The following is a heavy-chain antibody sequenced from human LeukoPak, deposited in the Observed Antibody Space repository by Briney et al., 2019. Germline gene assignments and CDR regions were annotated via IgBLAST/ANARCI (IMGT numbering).Heavy chain of an antibody. CDR3: ARDRTSSYWGQGIYCTNGVCYYTNWFDP. Sequence: ASVKVSCKASGYTFTGYYMHWVRQAPGQGLEWMGRINPNSGGTNYAQKFQGRVTMTRDTSISTAYMELSRLRSDDTAVYYCARDRTSSYWGQGIYCTNGVCYYTNWFDPWGQGTLVTVSS. D-gene: IGHD2-8*01. V-gene: IGHV1-2*06. CDR2: INPNSGGT. J-gene: IGHJ5*02. CDR1: GYTFTGYY.